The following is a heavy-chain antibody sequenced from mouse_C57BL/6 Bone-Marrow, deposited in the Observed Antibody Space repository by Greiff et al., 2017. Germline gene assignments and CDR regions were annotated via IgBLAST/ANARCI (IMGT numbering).Heavy chain of an antibody. J-gene: IGHJ4*01. Sequence: VKLMESGAELARPGASVKLSCKASGYTFTSYGISWVKQRTGQGLEWIGEIYPRSGNTYYNEKFKGKATLTADKSSSTAYMELRSLTSEDSAVYFCARSGDYGSSLYSMDYWGQGTSVTVSS. CDR2: IYPRSGNT. CDR3: ARSGDYGSSLYSMDY. CDR1: GYTFTSYG. V-gene: IGHV1-81*01. D-gene: IGHD1-1*01.